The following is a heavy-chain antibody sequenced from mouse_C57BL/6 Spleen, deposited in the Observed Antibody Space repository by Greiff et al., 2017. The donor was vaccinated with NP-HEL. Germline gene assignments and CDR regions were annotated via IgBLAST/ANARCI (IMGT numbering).Heavy chain of an antibody. D-gene: IGHD4-1*01. V-gene: IGHV2-5*01. CDR3: AKEDPLTGLFAY. CDR2: IWRGGST. J-gene: IGHJ3*01. CDR1: GFSLTSYG. Sequence: VKLVESGPGLVQPSQSLSITCTVSGFSLTSYGVHWVRQSPGKGLEWLGVIWRGGSTDYNAAFMSRLSITKDNSKSQVFFKMNSLQADDTAIYYCAKEDPLTGLFAYWGQGTLVTVSA.